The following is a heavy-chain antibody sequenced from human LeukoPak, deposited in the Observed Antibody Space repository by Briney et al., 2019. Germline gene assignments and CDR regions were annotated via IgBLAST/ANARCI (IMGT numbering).Heavy chain of an antibody. CDR3: LGYCSGGSCYSGGY. D-gene: IGHD2-15*01. V-gene: IGHV3-23*01. CDR2: ISDSGYTT. Sequence: GGSLRLSCAASGFTFASYAMSWVRQAPGKGLEWVSGISDSGYTTYYADSVKGRFTISRDNSKNTLYLEMNSLRAEDTAVYYCLGYCSGGSCYSGGYWGQGTLVTVSS. CDR1: GFTFASYA. J-gene: IGHJ4*02.